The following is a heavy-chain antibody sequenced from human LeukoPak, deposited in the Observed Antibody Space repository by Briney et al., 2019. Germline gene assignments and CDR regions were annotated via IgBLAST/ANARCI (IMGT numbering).Heavy chain of an antibody. CDR3: TTRDSSGYYLDYYFDY. D-gene: IGHD3-22*01. CDR2: IKSKTDCGTT. CDR1: GFTFSNAW. V-gene: IGHV3-15*01. J-gene: IGHJ4*02. Sequence: GGSLTLSCAASGFTFSNAWMSWVRQAPGKGLEWFGCIKSKTDCGTTDYSAPVKGRFTISREHSKNTLYLQMNRLKTEDTAVYYCTTRDSSGYYLDYYFDYWGQGTLVTVSS.